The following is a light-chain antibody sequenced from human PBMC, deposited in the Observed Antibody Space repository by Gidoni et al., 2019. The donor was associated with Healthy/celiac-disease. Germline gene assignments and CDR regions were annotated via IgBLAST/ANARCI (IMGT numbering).Light chain of an antibody. J-gene: IGKJ2*01. V-gene: IGKV3-11*01. Sequence: EIVFTQSPATLSLSTGERATLSCRASQSVSSYLAWYQQKPGQAPRLLIYDASNWATGIPSRFSGSGSGTDFTLTISSLEPEDFAVYYCQQRSNWPPTFGQGTKLEIK. CDR3: QQRSNWPPT. CDR2: DAS. CDR1: QSVSSY.